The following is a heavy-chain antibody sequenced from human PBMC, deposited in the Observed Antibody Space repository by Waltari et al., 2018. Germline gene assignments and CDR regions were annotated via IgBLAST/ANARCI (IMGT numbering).Heavy chain of an antibody. D-gene: IGHD1-20*01. V-gene: IGHV4-59*01. Sequence: QVQLQESGPGLVKPSETLSLTCTVSGGSISRYYWSWIRQPPGKGQEWIGYNCYSGCTNDNPTRKSRVTISVDTSKNQVSLKLGSVTAADTAVYYCARDPVITVNDYYYYYGMDVWGQGTTVTVSS. CDR2: NCYSGCT. J-gene: IGHJ6*02. CDR3: ARDPVITVNDYYYYYGMDV. CDR1: GGSISRYY.